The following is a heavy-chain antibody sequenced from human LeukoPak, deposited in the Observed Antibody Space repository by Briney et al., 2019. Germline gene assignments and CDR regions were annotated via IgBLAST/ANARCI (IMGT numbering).Heavy chain of an antibody. D-gene: IGHD3-22*01. CDR3: ARGDIRIVVVMGY. CDR1: GYTFTGYY. CDR2: INPNSGGT. V-gene: IGHV1-2*02. J-gene: IGHJ4*02. Sequence: ASVKVSRKASGYTFTGYYMHWVRQAPGQGLEWMGWINPNSGGTNYAQKFQGRVTMTRDTSISTAYMELSRLRSDDTAVYYCARGDIRIVVVMGYWGQGTLVTVSS.